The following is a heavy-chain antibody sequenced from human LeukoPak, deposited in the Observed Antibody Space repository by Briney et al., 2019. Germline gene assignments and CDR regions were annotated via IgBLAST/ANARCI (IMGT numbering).Heavy chain of an antibody. J-gene: IGHJ6*03. V-gene: IGHV1-69*05. CDR1: GGTFSSYA. CDR3: ARGATNYDFWSGYYSNYYYMDV. Sequence: GASVKVSCKASGGTFSSYAISWVRQAPGQGLEWMGGIIPIFGTANYAQKFQGRVTITRNTSISTAYMELSSLRSEDTAVYYCARGATNYDFWSGYYSNYYYMDVWGKGTTVTVSS. D-gene: IGHD3-3*01. CDR2: IIPIFGTA.